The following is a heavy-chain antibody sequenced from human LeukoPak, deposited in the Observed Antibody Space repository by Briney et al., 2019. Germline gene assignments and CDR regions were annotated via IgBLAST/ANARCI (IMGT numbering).Heavy chain of an antibody. V-gene: IGHV3-7*04. D-gene: IGHD3-22*01. CDR2: IKQDGSEK. J-gene: IGHJ4*02. CDR3: VRGYYYDRIGYYPDY. Sequence: PGGSLRLSCAASVFTFSTYWMSWVRQAPGKGLEWVANIKQDGSEKYYVDSVKGRFTVSRDNAKISLYLQMNSLRAEDTAVYYCVRGYYYDRIGYYPDYWGQGTLVTVSS. CDR1: VFTFSTYW.